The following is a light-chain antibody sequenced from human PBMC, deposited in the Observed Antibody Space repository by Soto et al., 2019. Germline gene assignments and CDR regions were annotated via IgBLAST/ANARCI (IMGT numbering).Light chain of an antibody. J-gene: IGKJ1*01. Sequence: EIVLTQSAGTLALSLGDEATLSCTASQTVNRNYLAWYLQKPAQPPRLLIYGVSNRAPGVPDRFSGGGSGTEFTLTIARLEPDDFGTYYCQQYIASPRTFGQGTRLEVK. V-gene: IGKV3-20*01. CDR2: GVS. CDR1: QTVNRNY. CDR3: QQYIASPRT.